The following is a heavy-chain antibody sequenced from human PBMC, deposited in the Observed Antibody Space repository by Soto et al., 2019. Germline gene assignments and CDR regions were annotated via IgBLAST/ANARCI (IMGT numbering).Heavy chain of an antibody. CDR3: ARGFYGSGSYPF. J-gene: IGHJ4*02. Sequence: QVQLQQWGAGLLKPSETLSLTCAVYGRSFSGYYWSWICQPPGKGLEWIGEINHSGSTNYNPSLKSRVTISVDTSKNQFSLKLSSETAADTAVYYCARGFYGSGSYPFWGQGTLVTVSS. CDR2: INHSGST. CDR1: GRSFSGYY. V-gene: IGHV4-34*01. D-gene: IGHD3-10*01.